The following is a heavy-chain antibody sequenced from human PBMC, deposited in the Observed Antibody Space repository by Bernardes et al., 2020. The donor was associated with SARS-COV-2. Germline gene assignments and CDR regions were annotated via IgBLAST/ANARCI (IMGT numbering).Heavy chain of an antibody. CDR1: GFSFSTFN. CDR2: ISSSSNYI. Sequence: GGSLRLSCAASGFSFSTFNMNWVRQAPGKGLEWLSSISSSSNYIYYADSVRGRFTISRDNAKNSLFLQMDSLKAEDTAVYYCARDRVVPGAIHYWGQGALVTVSS. J-gene: IGHJ4*02. CDR3: ARDRVVPGAIHY. D-gene: IGHD2-21*01. V-gene: IGHV3-21*01.